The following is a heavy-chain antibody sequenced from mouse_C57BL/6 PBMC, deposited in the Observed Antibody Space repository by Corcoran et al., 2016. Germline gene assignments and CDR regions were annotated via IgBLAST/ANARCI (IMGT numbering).Heavy chain of an antibody. V-gene: IGHV3-6*01. D-gene: IGHD2-4*01. CDR3: ARDGGYYDYDYFDY. CDR1: GYSITSGYY. Sequence: DVQLQESGPGLVKPSQSLSLTCSFTGYSITSGYYWNWIRQFPGNKLEWMGYISYDGSNNYNPSLKNRISITRDTSKNQFFLKLNSVTTEDTATYYCARDGGYYDYDYFDYWGQGTTLTVSS. J-gene: IGHJ2*01. CDR2: ISYDGSN.